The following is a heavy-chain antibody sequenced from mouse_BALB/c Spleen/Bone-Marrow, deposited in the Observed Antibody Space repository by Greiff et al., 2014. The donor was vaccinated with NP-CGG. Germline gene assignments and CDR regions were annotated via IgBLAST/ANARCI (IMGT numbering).Heavy chain of an antibody. V-gene: IGHV1-4*02. Sequence: VQVVESAAELARPGASVKMSCKASGYTFTSYTMHWVKRRPGQGLEWIGYINPSSGYIEYNQKFKDKTTLTADKSSSTAYMQLSSLTSEDSAVYYCARRYGNYDTMDYWGQGTSVTVSS. D-gene: IGHD2-1*01. CDR1: GYTFTSYT. CDR3: ARRYGNYDTMDY. J-gene: IGHJ4*01. CDR2: INPSSGYI.